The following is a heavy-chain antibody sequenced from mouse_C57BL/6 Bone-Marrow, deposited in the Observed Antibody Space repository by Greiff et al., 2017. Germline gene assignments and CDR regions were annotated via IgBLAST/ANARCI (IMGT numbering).Heavy chain of an antibody. CDR1: GYAFSSSW. CDR2: IYPGDGDT. Sequence: VQLQESGPELVKPGASVKISCKASGYAFSSSWMNWVEQRPGKGLEWIGRIYPGDGDTNYNGKFKGKATLTADKSSSTAYMQLSSLTSEDSAVYFCARSYVAMDYWGQGTSVTVSS. CDR3: ARSYVAMDY. J-gene: IGHJ4*01. D-gene: IGHD6-5*01. V-gene: IGHV1-82*01.